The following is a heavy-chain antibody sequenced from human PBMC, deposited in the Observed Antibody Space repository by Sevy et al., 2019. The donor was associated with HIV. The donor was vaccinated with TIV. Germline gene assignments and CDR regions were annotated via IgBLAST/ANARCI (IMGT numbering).Heavy chain of an antibody. Sequence: GGSLRLSCAASGFTFSSYNMNWVRQAPGKGLEWISSITGDSSYMYDADSVKGRFTISRDNAKNSLYLYMNGLRAEDTAVYYCARDRPTLNYHASSGYNYYFDSWGQGTLVTVSS. CDR3: ARDRPTLNYHASSGYNYYFDS. CDR1: GFTFSSYN. CDR2: ITGDSSYM. D-gene: IGHD3-22*01. J-gene: IGHJ4*02. V-gene: IGHV3-21*01.